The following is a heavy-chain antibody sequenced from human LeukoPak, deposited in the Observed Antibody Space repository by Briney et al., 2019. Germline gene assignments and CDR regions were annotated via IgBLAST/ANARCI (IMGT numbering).Heavy chain of an antibody. CDR2: IIPIFGTA. CDR3: ARDAHNWGHRYYDY. V-gene: IGHV1-69*13. J-gene: IGHJ4*02. Sequence: ASVKVSCKASGGTFSSYAISWVRQDPGQGLEWMGGIIPIFGTANYAQKFQGRVTITADESTSTAYMELSSLRSEDTAVYYCARDAHNWGHRYYDYWGQGTLVTVSS. CDR1: GGTFSSYA. D-gene: IGHD7-27*01.